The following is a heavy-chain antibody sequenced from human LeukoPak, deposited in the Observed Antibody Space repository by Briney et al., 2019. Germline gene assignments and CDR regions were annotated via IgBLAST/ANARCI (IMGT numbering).Heavy chain of an antibody. D-gene: IGHD3-3*01. CDR3: ARDVRPYDFWSGYCCAFDI. CDR1: GGTFSSYA. V-gene: IGHV1-69*13. J-gene: IGHJ3*02. CDR2: IIPILGTA. Sequence: SVKVSCKASGGTFSSYAISWVRQAPGQGLEWMGGIIPILGTANYAQKFQGRVTITADESTSTAYMELSSLRSEDTAVYYCARDVRPYDFWSGYCCAFDIWGQGTMVTVSS.